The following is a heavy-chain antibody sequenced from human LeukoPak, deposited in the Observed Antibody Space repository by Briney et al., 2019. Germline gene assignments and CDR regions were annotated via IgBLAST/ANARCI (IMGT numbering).Heavy chain of an antibody. V-gene: IGHV3-53*01. CDR2: IYTGGNT. Sequence: GGSLRLSCAASGFTVTSNYMSWVRQALGRGLEGVSVIYTGGNTFYADSVKGRFTISRDNAKNSLYLQMNSLRAEDTAVYYCAITMVRGVTPDAFDIWGQGTMVTVSS. CDR1: GFTVTSNY. CDR3: AITMVRGVTPDAFDI. J-gene: IGHJ3*02. D-gene: IGHD3-10*01.